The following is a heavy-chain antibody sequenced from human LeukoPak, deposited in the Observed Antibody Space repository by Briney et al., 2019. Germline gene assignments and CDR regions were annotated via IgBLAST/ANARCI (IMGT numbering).Heavy chain of an antibody. CDR1: GGSFSGYY. CDR2: INHSGSS. D-gene: IGHD3-10*01. Sequence: NPSETLSLTCAVYGGSFSGYYWSWIRQPPGKGLEWIGEINHSGSSSYNPSLKSRVTISLDTSKNQFSLKLSSVTAADTAVYYCARGYGSGSYYHYWGQGTLLTVSS. V-gene: IGHV4-34*01. CDR3: ARGYGSGSYYHY. J-gene: IGHJ4*02.